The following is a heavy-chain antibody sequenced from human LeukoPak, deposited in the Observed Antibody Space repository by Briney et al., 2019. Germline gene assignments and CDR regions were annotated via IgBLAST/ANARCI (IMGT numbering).Heavy chain of an antibody. CDR1: GGSISSGSYY. V-gene: IGHV4-61*01. CDR3: ARNVGFNDY. CDR2: IYYSGST. Sequence: SETLSLTCTVSGGSISSGSYYWSWIRQPPGKGLEWIGYIYYSGSTNYNPSLKNRVTISVDTSKNQFSLKLSSVTAADTAVYYCARNVGFNDYWGQGTLVTVSS. D-gene: IGHD1-26*01. J-gene: IGHJ4*02.